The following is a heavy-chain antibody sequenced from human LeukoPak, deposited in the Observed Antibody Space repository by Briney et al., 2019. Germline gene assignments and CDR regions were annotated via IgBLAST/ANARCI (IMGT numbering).Heavy chain of an antibody. J-gene: IGHJ3*02. CDR2: IYYSGST. D-gene: IGHD1-26*01. V-gene: IGHV4-59*11. Sequence: SETLSLTCTVSGGSISSHYWSWIRQPPGKGLEWIGYIYYSGSTNYNPSLKSRVTISVDTSKNQFSLKLSSVTAADTAAYYCARDGGYSGSYYSAFDIWGQGTMVTVSS. CDR3: ARDGGYSGSYYSAFDI. CDR1: GGSISSHY.